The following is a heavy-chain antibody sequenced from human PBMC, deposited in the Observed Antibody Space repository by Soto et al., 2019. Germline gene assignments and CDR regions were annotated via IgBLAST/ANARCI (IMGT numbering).Heavy chain of an antibody. CDR2: IIPIFGTA. V-gene: IGHV1-69*12. J-gene: IGHJ4*02. CDR1: RGTFSSYA. Sequence: QVQLVQSGAEVKKPGSSVKVSCKASRGTFSSYAISWVRQAPGQGLEWMGGIIPIFGTANYAQKFQGRVTITADESTSTAYMELSSLRSEDTAVYYGARDGGEGLAVAGTFFLYYWGQGTLVTVSS. D-gene: IGHD6-19*01. CDR3: ARDGGEGLAVAGTFFLYY.